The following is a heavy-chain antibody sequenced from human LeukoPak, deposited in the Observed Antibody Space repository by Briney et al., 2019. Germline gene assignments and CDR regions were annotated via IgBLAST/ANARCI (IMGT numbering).Heavy chain of an antibody. Sequence: SETLSLTCTVSGGSISSSLYYWPWIRQPPGKGLEWIGYICYSGSTNYNPSLKSRVTISVDTSKNQSPLTLSSVTAADTAVYYCARGCSAGTPHNWFDPWGQGTLVTVSS. D-gene: IGHD6-13*01. J-gene: IGHJ5*02. CDR3: ARGCSAGTPHNWFDP. CDR2: ICYSGST. V-gene: IGHV4-61*01. CDR1: GGSISSSLYY.